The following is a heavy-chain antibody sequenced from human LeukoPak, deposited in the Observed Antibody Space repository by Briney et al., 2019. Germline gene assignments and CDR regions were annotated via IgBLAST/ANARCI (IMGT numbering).Heavy chain of an antibody. D-gene: IGHD6-19*01. CDR3: ARGFLGGTDQYFDS. Sequence: GGSLRLSCAASGFTFSTYAMNWVRQAPAKGLEWVSTIGGGGPTTDYANSVKDRFTISRDNSKNTLYLQMNSLRAEDTAVYFCARGFLGGTDQYFDSWGQGTLVTVSS. J-gene: IGHJ4*02. CDR2: IGGGGPTT. V-gene: IGHV3-23*01. CDR1: GFTFSTYA.